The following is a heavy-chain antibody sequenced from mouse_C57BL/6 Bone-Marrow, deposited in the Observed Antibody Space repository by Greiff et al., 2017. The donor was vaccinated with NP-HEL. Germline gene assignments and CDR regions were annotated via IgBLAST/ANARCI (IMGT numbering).Heavy chain of an antibody. CDR3: ARPYYGYDGVWGLAY. J-gene: IGHJ3*01. Sequence: VQLQQSDAELVKPGASVKISCKVSGYTFTDHTIHWMKQRPEQGLEWIGYIYPRDGSTKYNEKFKGKATLTADKSSSTAYMQLNSLTSEDSAVYFCARPYYGYDGVWGLAYWGQGTLVTVSA. CDR2: IYPRDGST. CDR1: GYTFTDHT. V-gene: IGHV1-78*01. D-gene: IGHD2-9*01.